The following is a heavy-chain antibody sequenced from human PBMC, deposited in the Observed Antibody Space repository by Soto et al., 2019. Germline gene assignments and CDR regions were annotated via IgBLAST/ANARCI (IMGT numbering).Heavy chain of an antibody. CDR1: GYTFIDYY. CDR2: SNPDSGGT. J-gene: IGHJ5*02. CDR3: ARSTSRRSGSAKDPFDL. V-gene: IGHV1-2*02. D-gene: IGHD3-10*01. Sequence: QVHLVQSGAEVKKPGASVMVSCKAFGYTFIDYYIHWMRQAPGQGLEWLGWSNPDSGGTISAQKVQGRLTLTRETSIKTGNMEVSRLTSDDTAVYYCARSTSRRSGSAKDPFDLWGQGTLITVSS.